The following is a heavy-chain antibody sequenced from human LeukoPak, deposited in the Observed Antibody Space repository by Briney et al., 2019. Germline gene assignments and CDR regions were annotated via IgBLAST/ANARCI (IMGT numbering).Heavy chain of an antibody. CDR2: INPNSGGT. CDR3: ARAVELLEGWFDP. D-gene: IGHD1-7*01. Sequence: GASVKVSCKASGYIFSDYYMHWVRQAPGQGLEWMGWINPNSGGTNYAQKFQGRVTMTRDTSISTAYMELSRLRSDDTAVYYCARAVELLEGWFDPWGQGTLVTVSS. CDR1: GYIFSDYY. V-gene: IGHV1-2*02. J-gene: IGHJ5*02.